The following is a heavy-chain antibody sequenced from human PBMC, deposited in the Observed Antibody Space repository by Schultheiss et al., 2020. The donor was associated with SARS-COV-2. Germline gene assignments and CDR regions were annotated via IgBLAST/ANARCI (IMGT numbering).Heavy chain of an antibody. Sequence: SETLSLTCSVSGVSVSDSGYYWGRIRQPPGKGLEWIGAIYYTRNTYYSPSLKSRVTISLDMSENQFSLRLISVTAADTAVYYCARGVRGRTWFDPWGQGTLVTVSS. J-gene: IGHJ5*02. CDR3: ARGVRGRTWFDP. V-gene: IGHV4-39*01. D-gene: IGHD2-15*01. CDR2: IYYTRNT. CDR1: GVSVSDSGYY.